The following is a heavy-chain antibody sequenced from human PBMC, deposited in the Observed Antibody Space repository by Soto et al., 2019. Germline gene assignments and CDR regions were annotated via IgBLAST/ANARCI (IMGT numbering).Heavy chain of an antibody. D-gene: IGHD2-2*01. Sequence: QITLKESGPTLVKPTQTLTLTCTFSGFSLSTSGVGVGWIRQPPGKALEWLALIYWDDDKRYSPSLKSRLTITKDTSKNQVVLTMTNMDPVDTATYYCAHSQVDLGYCISTSCYVVGMDVWGQGTTVTVSS. V-gene: IGHV2-5*02. CDR1: GFSLSTSGVG. CDR2: IYWDDDK. CDR3: AHSQVDLGYCISTSCYVVGMDV. J-gene: IGHJ6*02.